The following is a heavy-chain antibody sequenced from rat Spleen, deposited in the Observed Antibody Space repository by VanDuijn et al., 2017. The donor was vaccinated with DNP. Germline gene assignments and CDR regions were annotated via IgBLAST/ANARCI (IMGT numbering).Heavy chain of an antibody. CDR3: ASHTTGPPYWYFDF. CDR1: GFNFNDYW. J-gene: IGHJ1*01. D-gene: IGHD1-7*01. CDR2: INKDSSTI. Sequence: EVKFVESGGGLVQPGRSLKLSCVASGFNFNDYWMGWVRQAPGKGLEWIGEINKDSSTINYNPSLKDKFTISRDNAQNTLYLQMSKLGSEDTDIYYCASHTTGPPYWYFDFWGPGTMVTVSS. V-gene: IGHV4-2*01.